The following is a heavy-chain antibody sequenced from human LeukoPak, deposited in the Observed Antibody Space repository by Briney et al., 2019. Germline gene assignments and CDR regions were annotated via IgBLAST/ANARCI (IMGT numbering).Heavy chain of an antibody. CDR1: GYSISSGYY. CDR3: ARLLYSSSWYGFEYYFDY. D-gene: IGHD6-13*01. V-gene: IGHV4-38-2*01. CDR2: IYHSGST. J-gene: IGHJ4*02. Sequence: PSETLSLTCAVSGYSISSGYYWGWIRQPPGKGLEWIGGIYHSGSTYYNPSLKSRVTISVDTSKNQFSLKLSSVTAADTAVYYCARLLYSSSWYGFEYYFDYWGQGTLVTVSS.